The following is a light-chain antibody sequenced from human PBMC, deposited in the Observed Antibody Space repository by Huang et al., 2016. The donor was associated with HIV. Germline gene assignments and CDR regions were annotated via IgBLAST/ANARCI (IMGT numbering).Light chain of an antibody. J-gene: IGKJ3*01. CDR1: QSVSSS. CDR2: DTS. Sequence: EIVLTQSPATLSLSPGERATLSCKARQSVSSSLAWYQQKPGQAPRLLIYDTSNRATGIPARFSGRGSGTDFTLTISSLEPEDFAVYYCQQRSNWPLFTFGPGTKVDIK. CDR3: QQRSNWPLFT. V-gene: IGKV3-11*01.